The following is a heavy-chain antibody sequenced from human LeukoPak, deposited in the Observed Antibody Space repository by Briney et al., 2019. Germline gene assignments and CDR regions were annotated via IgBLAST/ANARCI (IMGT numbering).Heavy chain of an antibody. Sequence: GESLKISCKGSGYSFTSYWIGWVRQMPGKGLEWLGIIYPGDSDTRYSPSFQGQVTISADKSISTAYLQWSSLKASDTAMYYCAIVLNSGYSSGWFDYWGQGTLVTVSS. V-gene: IGHV5-51*01. D-gene: IGHD6-19*01. CDR2: IYPGDSDT. CDR3: AIVLNSGYSSGWFDY. J-gene: IGHJ4*02. CDR1: GYSFTSYW.